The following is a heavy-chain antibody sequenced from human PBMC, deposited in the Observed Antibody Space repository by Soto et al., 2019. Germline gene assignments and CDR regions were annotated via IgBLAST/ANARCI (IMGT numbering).Heavy chain of an antibody. J-gene: IGHJ5*02. CDR1: GGSVSSGSYY. Sequence: SETLSLTCTVSGGSVSSGSYYWSWIRQPPGKGLEWIGYIYYSGSTNYNPSLKSRVTISVDTSKNQFSLKLSSVTAADTAVYYCARGIQSGSWEKKNWFDPWGQGTLVTVSS. D-gene: IGHD1-26*01. CDR3: ARGIQSGSWEKKNWFDP. CDR2: IYYSGST. V-gene: IGHV4-61*01.